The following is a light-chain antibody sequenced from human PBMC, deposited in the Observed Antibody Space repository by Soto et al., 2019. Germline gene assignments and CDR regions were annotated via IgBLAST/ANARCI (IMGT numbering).Light chain of an antibody. J-gene: IGLJ3*02. CDR1: SSNIGTYT. Sequence: QSVLTQPPSASGTPGQRVTISCCGTSSNIGTYTVNWYQQLPGTAPKLLIYTDYQRPSGVPDRFSGSKSGTSASLAINGLHSEDEADYYGASWDDNLNGGVFGGGTKLTVL. V-gene: IGLV1-44*01. CDR3: ASWDDNLNGGV. CDR2: TDY.